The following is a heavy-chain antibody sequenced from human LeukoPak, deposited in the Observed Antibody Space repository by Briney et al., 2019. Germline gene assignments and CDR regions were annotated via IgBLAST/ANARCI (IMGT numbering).Heavy chain of an antibody. D-gene: IGHD3-22*01. V-gene: IGHV4-4*02. CDR1: GGSISSRNW. CDR2: IYHSGST. J-gene: IGHJ4*02. Sequence: SGTLSLTCAVSGGSISSRNWWSWVRQPPGKGLEWIGEIYHSGSTNYNPSLKSRVSISVDTSKSQFSLKLSSVTAADTAVYYCASDSSGYYRFDYWGQGTLVAVSS. CDR3: ASDSSGYYRFDY.